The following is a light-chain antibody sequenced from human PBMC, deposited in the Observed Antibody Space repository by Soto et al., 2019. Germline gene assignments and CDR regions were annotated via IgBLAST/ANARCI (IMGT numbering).Light chain of an antibody. CDR1: QSVSTY. V-gene: IGKV3-11*01. CDR3: QQRSNWPPT. CDR2: DAS. J-gene: IGKJ4*01. Sequence: EIVLTQSPATLSLSPGERAALSCRASQSVSTYLAWYQQQPGQAPRLLIYDASDRATGIPARFSGSGSGTDFTLTISSXEPEDSAVYYCQQRSNWPPTFGGGTKVDIK.